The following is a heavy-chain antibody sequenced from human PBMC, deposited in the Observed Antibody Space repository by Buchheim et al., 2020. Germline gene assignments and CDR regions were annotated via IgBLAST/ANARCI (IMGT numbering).Heavy chain of an antibody. Sequence: QMQLQESGPGLVKPLQTLSLTCTVSGGSINRGGYYWSWIRQHSVRGLEWIGYIYYTGATYYSTSLKSRVSISVYLSKHQFSLRVNSVTAADTAVYFCARDGYNNFGEYFAMDVWGQGT. CDR3: ARDGYNNFGEYFAMDV. V-gene: IGHV4-31*03. J-gene: IGHJ6*02. D-gene: IGHD4-11*01. CDR2: IYYTGAT. CDR1: GGSINRGGYY.